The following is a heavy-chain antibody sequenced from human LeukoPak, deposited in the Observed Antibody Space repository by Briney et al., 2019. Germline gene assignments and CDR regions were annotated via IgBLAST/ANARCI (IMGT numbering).Heavy chain of an antibody. CDR2: LYSDGAT. Sequence: GGSLTLSCAASGFTVSSYYMNWVRQAPGKGLQWVSILYSDGATYYADSVRGRFTISRDNSRSTLYLQMNSLRAEDTAVYFCARVAYYRVTADQITDAFDVWGHGTVVTVSS. CDR3: ARVAYYRVTADQITDAFDV. V-gene: IGHV3-66*01. D-gene: IGHD2-21*02. CDR1: GFTVSSYY. J-gene: IGHJ3*01.